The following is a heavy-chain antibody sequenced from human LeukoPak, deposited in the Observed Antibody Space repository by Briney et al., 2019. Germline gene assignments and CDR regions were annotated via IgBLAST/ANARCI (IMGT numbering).Heavy chain of an antibody. Sequence: ASVKVSCKASGYTFTGYYMHWVRQAPGQGLEWMGWINPNSGGTNYAQKFQGRVTMTRDTSISTADMELSGLRSDDTAVYYCARFSMVRGVIMAFDYWGQGTLVTVSS. V-gene: IGHV1-2*02. D-gene: IGHD3-10*01. CDR2: INPNSGGT. J-gene: IGHJ4*02. CDR1: GYTFTGYY. CDR3: ARFSMVRGVIMAFDY.